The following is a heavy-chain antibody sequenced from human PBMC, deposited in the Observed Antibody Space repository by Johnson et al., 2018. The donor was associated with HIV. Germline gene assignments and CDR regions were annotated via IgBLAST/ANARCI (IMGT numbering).Heavy chain of an antibody. CDR2: ITSSGSTK. Sequence: QVQLVESGGGLVKPGGSLRLSCAASGFTFSDYYMTWIRQAPGKGLEWVSSITSSGSTKYYADSVKGRFTISRDNVKNSLFLQINSLRADDTAVYYCARDGSRSSWNAFDIWGQGTMVTVSS. CDR1: GFTFSDYY. V-gene: IGHV3-11*04. CDR3: ARDGSRSSWNAFDI. D-gene: IGHD6-6*01. J-gene: IGHJ3*02.